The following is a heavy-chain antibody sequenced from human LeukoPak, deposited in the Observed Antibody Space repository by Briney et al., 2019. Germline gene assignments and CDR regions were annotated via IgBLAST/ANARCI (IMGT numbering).Heavy chain of an antibody. CDR3: ARIDAVAATPTSFDY. CDR1: GGSFSGYY. Sequence: SSETLSLTCTVYGGSFSGYYWSWIRRPPGKGLEWIGEINHSGSTNYNPSLKSRVTISVDTSKNQFSLRLSSVTAADTAVYYCARIDAVAATPTSFDYWGLGTLVTVSS. J-gene: IGHJ4*02. CDR2: INHSGST. D-gene: IGHD6-19*01. V-gene: IGHV4-34*01.